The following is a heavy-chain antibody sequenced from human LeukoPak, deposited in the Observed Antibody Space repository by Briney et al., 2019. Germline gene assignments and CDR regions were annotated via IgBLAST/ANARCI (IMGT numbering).Heavy chain of an antibody. CDR2: IYYSGST. V-gene: IGHV4-59*01. CDR3: ARDIPHAFDI. J-gene: IGHJ3*02. CDR1: GGSISSYY. D-gene: IGHD2-2*02. Sequence: SETLSLTCTVSGGSISSYYWSWIRQPPGKGLEWIGYIYYSGSTNYNPSLKSRVTISVDTSKNQFSLKLSSVTAADTAVYYCARDIPHAFDIWGQGTMVTVSS.